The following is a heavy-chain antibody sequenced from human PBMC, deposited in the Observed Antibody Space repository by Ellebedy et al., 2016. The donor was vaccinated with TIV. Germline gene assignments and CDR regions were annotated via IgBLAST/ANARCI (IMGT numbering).Heavy chain of an antibody. CDR1: GYTFSSYA. CDR3: ARGGVGRYCTDGVCLQALGY. J-gene: IGHJ4*02. V-gene: IGHV1-3*01. D-gene: IGHD2-8*01. CDR2: INAGNGHT. Sequence: ASVKVSCKASGYTFSSYAMHWVRQAPGQRLEWMGWINAGNGHTKYSQNFQGRVTITWDTSASTAYMELSRLRPEDTAVYYCARGGVGRYCTDGVCLQALGYWGQGTLVTVSS.